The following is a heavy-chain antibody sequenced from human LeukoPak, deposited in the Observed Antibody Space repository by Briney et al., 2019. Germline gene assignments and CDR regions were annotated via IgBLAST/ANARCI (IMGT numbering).Heavy chain of an antibody. CDR1: GFTFSSYW. J-gene: IGHJ4*02. V-gene: IGHV3-7*01. D-gene: IGHD4-23*01. CDR2: IKQDGSEK. Sequence: GGSLRLSCAASGFTFSSYWMSWVRQAPGKGLEWVANIKQDGSEKYYVDSVKGRFTISRDNAKNSLYLQMNSLRAEDTAVYYCARDEEIRGFPTIDYWGQGTLVTVSS. CDR3: ARDEEIRGFPTIDY.